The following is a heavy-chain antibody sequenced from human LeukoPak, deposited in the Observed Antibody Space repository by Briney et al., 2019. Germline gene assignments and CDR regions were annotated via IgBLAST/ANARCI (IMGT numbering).Heavy chain of an antibody. CDR2: MNPNSGNT. Sequence: GASVKVSCKASGYTFTSYDINWVRQATGQGLEWMGWMNPNSGNTGYAQKFQGRVTMTRNTSISTAYMELSSLRSEDTAVYYCARDHAYYYGSGSYSLFDYWGQGTLVTVSS. CDR3: ARDHAYYYGSGSYSLFDY. V-gene: IGHV1-8*01. J-gene: IGHJ4*02. D-gene: IGHD3-10*01. CDR1: GYTFTSYD.